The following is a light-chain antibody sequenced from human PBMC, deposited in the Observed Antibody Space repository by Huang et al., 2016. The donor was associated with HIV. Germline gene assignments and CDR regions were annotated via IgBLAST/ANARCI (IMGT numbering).Light chain of an antibody. V-gene: IGKV1-39*01. J-gene: IGKJ2*01. Sequence: DIQMTQSPSSLSASVGDRVIISCRASQSINKYLNWYQQMPGKAPKLLIYGESTLQRGVSSSFRGSVSGTDFTLTIGSLQPEDAATYYCQQSYKAPRTFGQGTLLEI. CDR3: QQSYKAPRT. CDR2: GES. CDR1: QSINKY.